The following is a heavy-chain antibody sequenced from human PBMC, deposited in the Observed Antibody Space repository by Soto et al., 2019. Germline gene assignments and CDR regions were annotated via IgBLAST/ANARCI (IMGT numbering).Heavy chain of an antibody. J-gene: IGHJ4*01. CDR3: ARHLPPRTLYGILTGYYKGGVDY. Sequence: SSVKVSCKASGYTFTSYGISWGRQAPGQGLEWIGWISSYNGNTNYGQKLQGRVTMTTDTSTSTAYMELRSLRSDDTAVYYCARHLPPRTLYGILTGYYKGGVDYWG. V-gene: IGHV1-18*01. CDR2: ISSYNGNT. CDR1: GYTFTSYG. D-gene: IGHD3-9*01.